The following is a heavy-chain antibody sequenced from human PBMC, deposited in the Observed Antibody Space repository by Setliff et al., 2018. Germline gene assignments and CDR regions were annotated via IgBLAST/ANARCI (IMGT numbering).Heavy chain of an antibody. D-gene: IGHD6-6*01. Sequence: GESLRLSCAASGFTFNIYEMNWVRQAPGKGLEWVSYISTSGSTIYYADSVKGRFTISRDNAKNSLYLQMNSLRAEDTAVYYCARNRLVDYWGQGTLVTVSS. CDR3: ARNRLVDY. J-gene: IGHJ4*02. CDR1: GFTFNIYE. CDR2: ISTSGSTI. V-gene: IGHV3-48*03.